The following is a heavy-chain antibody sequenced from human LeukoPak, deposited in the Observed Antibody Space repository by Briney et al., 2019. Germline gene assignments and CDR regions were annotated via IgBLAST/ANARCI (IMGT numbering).Heavy chain of an antibody. D-gene: IGHD3-22*01. V-gene: IGHV4-61*01. CDR1: GGSVSSGSYY. J-gene: IGHJ4*02. CDR3: ARDINYYDSSGYSLGY. Sequence: PSETLSLTCTVSGGSVSSGSYYWSWIRQPPGKGLEWIGYIYYSGSTNYNPSLKSRVTISVDTSKNQFSLKLSSVTAADTAVYYCARDINYYDSSGYSLGYWGQGTLVTVSS. CDR2: IYYSGST.